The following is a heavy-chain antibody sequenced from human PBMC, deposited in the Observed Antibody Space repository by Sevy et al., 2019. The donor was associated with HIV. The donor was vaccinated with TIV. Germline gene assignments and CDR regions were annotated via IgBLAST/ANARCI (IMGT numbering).Heavy chain of an antibody. J-gene: IGHJ4*02. V-gene: IGHV3-15*01. D-gene: IGHD1-26*01. Sequence: GGSLRLSCAASGFTFSNAWMSWVRQAPGKGLEWVGRIKSKTEGATRDFAAPVKGRLLISRDDSRNTVYLQMNSLKTEDTAVYYCTAAVGASDFDYWGQGTLVTVSS. CDR3: TAAVGASDFDY. CDR2: IKSKTEGATR. CDR1: GFTFSNAW.